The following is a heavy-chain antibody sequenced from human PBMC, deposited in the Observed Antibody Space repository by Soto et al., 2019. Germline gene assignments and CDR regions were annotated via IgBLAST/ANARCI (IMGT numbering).Heavy chain of an antibody. J-gene: IGHJ4*02. V-gene: IGHV5-51*01. Sequence: GESLKISCKGSGYSFTSYWIGWVRQMPGKGLEWMGIIYPGDSDTRYSPSFQGQVTISADKSISTAYLQWSSLKASDTAMYYCARVGWLRHTGTPPYSSGWYYFDYWGQGTLVTVSS. CDR2: IYPGDSDT. D-gene: IGHD6-19*01. CDR1: GYSFTSYW. CDR3: ARVGWLRHTGTPPYSSGWYYFDY.